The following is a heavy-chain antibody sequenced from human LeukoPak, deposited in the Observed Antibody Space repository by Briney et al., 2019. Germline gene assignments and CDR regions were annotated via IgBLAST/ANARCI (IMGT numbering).Heavy chain of an antibody. CDR1: GDSISSGDYY. V-gene: IGHV4-61*02. CDR3: ARGPYKYDGSGAFDI. D-gene: IGHD3-22*01. J-gene: IGHJ3*02. Sequence: SETLSLTCTVSGDSISSGDYYWSWIRQPAGRGLEWIGRIYTSGSTNYNHSLKSRVTISVDTSKNHFSLKLTSVTAADTAVYYCARGPYKYDGSGAFDIWGQGTMVTVSS. CDR2: IYTSGST.